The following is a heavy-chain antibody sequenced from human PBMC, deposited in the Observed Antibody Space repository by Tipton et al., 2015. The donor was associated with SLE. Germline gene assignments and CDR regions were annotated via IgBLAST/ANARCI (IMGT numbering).Heavy chain of an antibody. J-gene: IGHJ3*02. Sequence: TLSLTCTVSGDSMSRRYWTWIRQPPGKGLEWIGYGYHSGNPTYNPSLKSRVTISVDPSKNQFSLRLISVTAADTAVYYCAREDPMGDAFNIWGQGTMVTVSA. D-gene: IGHD3-16*01. CDR3: AREDPMGDAFNI. V-gene: IGHV4-59*11. CDR1: GDSMSRRY. CDR2: GYHSGNP.